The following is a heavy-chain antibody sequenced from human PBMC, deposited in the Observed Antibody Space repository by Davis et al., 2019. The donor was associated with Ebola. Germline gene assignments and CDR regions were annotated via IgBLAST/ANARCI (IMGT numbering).Heavy chain of an antibody. Sequence: SETLSLTCTVSGGSISSYYSSWIRQPPGKGLEWIGYIYYSGSTNYNPPLKSRVTISVDTSKNQFSLKLSSVTAADTAVYYCARGLGPFDYWGQGTLVTVSS. J-gene: IGHJ4*02. D-gene: IGHD7-27*01. CDR1: GGSISSYY. CDR3: ARGLGPFDY. CDR2: IYYSGST. V-gene: IGHV4-59*01.